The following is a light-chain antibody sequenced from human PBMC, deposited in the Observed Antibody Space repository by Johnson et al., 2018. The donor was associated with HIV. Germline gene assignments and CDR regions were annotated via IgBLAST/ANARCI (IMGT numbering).Light chain of an antibody. Sequence: QPVLTQPPSVSAAPGQKVTISCSGSSSNIGNNYVSWYQQLPGTAPKLLIYETNKRPSGIPERFSGSKPGTSATLGIHGLQTGAEADYYCGTLDSSLSAAYVFGTGTKVTVL. CDR3: GTLDSSLSAAYV. J-gene: IGLJ1*01. V-gene: IGLV1-51*02. CDR2: ETN. CDR1: SSNIGNNY.